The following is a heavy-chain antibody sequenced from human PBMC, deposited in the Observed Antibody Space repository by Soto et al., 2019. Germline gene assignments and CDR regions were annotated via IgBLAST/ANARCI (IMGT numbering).Heavy chain of an antibody. V-gene: IGHV4-59*08. D-gene: IGHD4-17*01. Sequence: QVQLQQSGPRLVKPSETLSLTCTVSSGPDRSHNWGWIRQPPGRGLEWIGYVYYTGDIAYNPSLRGRVTISADTSTNDISLTLNSVTAADTAVYYCVRQGIDYLHGLVDVW. CDR3: VRQGIDYLHGLVDV. J-gene: IGHJ6*01. CDR1: SGPDRSHN. CDR2: VYYTGDI.